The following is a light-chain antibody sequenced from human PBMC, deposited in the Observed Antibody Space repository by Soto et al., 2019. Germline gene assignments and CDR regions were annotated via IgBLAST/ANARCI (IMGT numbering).Light chain of an antibody. V-gene: IGKV2-28*01. CDR2: LGS. CDR3: MQALQVPLT. J-gene: IGKJ5*01. Sequence: DIVMTQSPPSLPVTPGEPASISCRSSQSLLQSNGKNYLDWYLQKPGQSPQLLIYLGSNRASGVPDRFSGSGSGTDFTLKISTMVAEDVGVYYCMQALQVPLTFGQGTRLEVK. CDR1: QSLLQSNGKNY.